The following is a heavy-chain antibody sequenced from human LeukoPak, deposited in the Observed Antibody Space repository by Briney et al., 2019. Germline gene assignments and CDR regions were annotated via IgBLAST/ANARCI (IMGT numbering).Heavy chain of an antibody. D-gene: IGHD3-10*01. J-gene: IGHJ4*02. CDR2: IYYSGST. V-gene: IGHV4-39*01. CDR1: GGSISSSSYY. Sequence: SETLSLTCTVSGGSISSSSYYWGWIRQPPGKGLERIGSIYYSGSTYYNPSLKSRVTISVDTSKNQFSLKLSSVTAADTAVYYCARHTSKLLWFGEFDYWGQGTLVTVSS. CDR3: ARHTSKLLWFGEFDY.